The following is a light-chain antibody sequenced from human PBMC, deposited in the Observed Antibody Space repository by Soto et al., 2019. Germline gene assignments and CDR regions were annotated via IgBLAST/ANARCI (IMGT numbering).Light chain of an antibody. V-gene: IGKV3-20*01. CDR3: QRYGGPSWT. CDR2: GAS. CDR1: QSVTSNY. Sequence: VVVTQSPATLSVSPGERATLSCRASQSVTSNYLAWYQQKPGQAPRLLIFGASSRATGIPDKFSGSGSGTDFTLTISRLEPDDFAVYYCQRYGGPSWTFGQGTKVDIK. J-gene: IGKJ1*01.